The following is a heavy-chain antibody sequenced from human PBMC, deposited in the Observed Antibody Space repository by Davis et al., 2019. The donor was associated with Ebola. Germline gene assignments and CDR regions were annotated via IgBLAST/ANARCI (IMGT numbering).Heavy chain of an antibody. J-gene: IGHJ4*02. CDR3: AREGGRDFDWFIDY. CDR2: INPSGGST. D-gene: IGHD3-9*01. CDR1: GGTFSSYA. V-gene: IGHV1-46*01. Sequence: ASVKVSCKASGGTFSSYAISWVRQAPGQGLEWMGIINPSGGSTSYAQKFQGRVTMTRDTSTSTVYMELSSLRSEDTAVYYCAREGGRDFDWFIDYWGQGTLVTVSS.